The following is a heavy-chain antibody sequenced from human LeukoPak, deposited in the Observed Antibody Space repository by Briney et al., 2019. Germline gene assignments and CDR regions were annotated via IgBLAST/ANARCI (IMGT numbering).Heavy chain of an antibody. CDR1: GGTFSSYA. CDR3: ARDLLESWYGSGSYPTGY. CDR2: INPNSGGT. Sequence: ASVKVSCKASGGTFSSYAISWVRQAPGQGLEWMGWINPNSGGTNYAQKFQGRVTMTRDTSISTAYMELSRLRSDDTAVYYCARDLLESWYGSGSYPTGYWGQGTLVTVSS. J-gene: IGHJ4*02. D-gene: IGHD3-10*01. V-gene: IGHV1-2*02.